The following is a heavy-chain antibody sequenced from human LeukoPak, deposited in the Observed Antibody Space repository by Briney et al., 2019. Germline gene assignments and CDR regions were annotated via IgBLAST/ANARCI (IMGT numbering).Heavy chain of an antibody. CDR1: GFRFSIYT. CDR2: IFGSGYNT. J-gene: IGHJ4*02. V-gene: IGHV3-23*01. D-gene: IGHD6-25*01. CDR3: AKDLDGF. Sequence: PGGSLRLSCAASGFRFSIYTMSWVRQAPGKGLEWVAGIFGSGYNTYYADSVKGRFTISRDNSKNTLYLQMNSLRAEDTAVYYCAKDLDGFWGQGTLVTVSS.